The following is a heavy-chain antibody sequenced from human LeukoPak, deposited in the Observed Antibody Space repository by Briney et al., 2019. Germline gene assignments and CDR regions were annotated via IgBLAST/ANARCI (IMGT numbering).Heavy chain of an antibody. CDR3: ARLDAAAGRYLQLFY. J-gene: IGHJ4*02. V-gene: IGHV4-59*08. Sequence: PSETLSLTCTVSGGSISNYNWSWIRQSPEKGLEWIGYIHDSGSTNYNPSLKSRVTISVDTSKNQFSLKLSSVTAADTAVYYCARLDAAAGRYLQLFYWGQGTLVTVSS. CDR2: IHDSGST. CDR1: GGSISNYN. D-gene: IGHD5-24*01.